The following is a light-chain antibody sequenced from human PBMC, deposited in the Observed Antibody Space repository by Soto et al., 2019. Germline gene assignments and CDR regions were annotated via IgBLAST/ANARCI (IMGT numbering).Light chain of an antibody. J-gene: IGKJ1*01. Sequence: EIVMTQSPVTLSVSPGERATLSCRASQSVSSNLAWYQQKPGQAPRLLIYGASTRATGVPARFSGSGSGTEFTLTISILQSEDFAVYYCQHYNNWPPWTFGQGTKVEIK. CDR3: QHYNNWPPWT. CDR1: QSVSSN. CDR2: GAS. V-gene: IGKV3-15*01.